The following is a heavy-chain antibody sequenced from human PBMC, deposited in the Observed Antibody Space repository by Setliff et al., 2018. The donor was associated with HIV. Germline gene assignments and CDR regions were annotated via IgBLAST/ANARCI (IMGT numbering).Heavy chain of an antibody. CDR3: ARDPYCSGDGCFRYYQH. D-gene: IGHD2-15*01. CDR1: GGSISTYY. CDR2: VYRSGYT. J-gene: IGHJ1*01. Sequence: SETLSLTCTISGGSISTYYWSWIRQVAGKGLEWIGRVYRSGYTTYNPSLKSRVTMSVDTSKNQFSLKVTSVTAADTAVYFCARDPYCSGDGCFRYYQHWGRGTLGTVSS. V-gene: IGHV4-4*07.